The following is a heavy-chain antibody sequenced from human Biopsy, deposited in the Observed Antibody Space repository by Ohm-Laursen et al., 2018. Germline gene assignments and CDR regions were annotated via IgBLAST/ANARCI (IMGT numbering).Heavy chain of an antibody. J-gene: IGHJ3*01. V-gene: IGHV3-33*01. CDR3: ARLNSGAYDASDL. Sequence: SLRLSCTASGFNFGNYGMNWVRQAPGKGLEWVVVIAYDGSNKYYAESVKGRFTISRDNAQNSLYLHMNSLRAEDTAVYYCARLNSGAYDASDLWGQGTMVIVSS. CDR1: GFNFGNYG. CDR2: IAYDGSNK. D-gene: IGHD1-26*01.